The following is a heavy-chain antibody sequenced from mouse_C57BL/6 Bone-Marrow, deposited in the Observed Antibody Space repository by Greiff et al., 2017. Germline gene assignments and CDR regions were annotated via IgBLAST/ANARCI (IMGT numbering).Heavy chain of an antibody. CDR1: GYTFTSYG. D-gene: IGHD1-1*01. J-gene: IGHJ3*01. V-gene: IGHV1-81*01. CDR2: IYPRSGNT. Sequence: QVQLQQSGAELARPGASVKLSCKASGYTFTSYGISWVKQRTGQGLEWIGEIYPRSGNTYYNEKFKGKATLTAEKSSSTAYMELRILTSDDSAVYFCARNRYYYGSPWFAYWGQGTLVTVSA. CDR3: ARNRYYYGSPWFAY.